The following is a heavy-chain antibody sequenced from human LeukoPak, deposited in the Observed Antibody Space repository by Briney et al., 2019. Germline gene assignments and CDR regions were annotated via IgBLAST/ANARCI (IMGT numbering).Heavy chain of an antibody. Sequence: SETLSLTCIVSGYSISSGYYWGWIRQPPGKGLEWIGSIYHSGSTYYSPSLKSRVTISVDTSKNQFSLNLSSVTAADTAMYYCARDDRRTYYMDVWGKGTTVTVSS. CDR1: GYSISSGYY. D-gene: IGHD3-16*02. J-gene: IGHJ6*03. CDR2: IYHSGST. V-gene: IGHV4-38-2*02. CDR3: ARDDRRTYYMDV.